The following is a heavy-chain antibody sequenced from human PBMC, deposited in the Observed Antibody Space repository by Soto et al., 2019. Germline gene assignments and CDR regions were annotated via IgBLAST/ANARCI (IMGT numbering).Heavy chain of an antibody. CDR3: ARCPPSYYYYGMEV. CDR2: IYYSGST. V-gene: IGHV4-31*03. J-gene: IGHJ6*02. Sequence: SETLSLTCTVSGGSISSGGYYWSRIRQHPGKGLEWIGYIYYSGSTYYNPSLKSRVTISVDTSKNQLSLKLSSVTAADTAVYYCARCPPSYYYYGMEVWGQGTTVTVSS. CDR1: GGSISSGGYY.